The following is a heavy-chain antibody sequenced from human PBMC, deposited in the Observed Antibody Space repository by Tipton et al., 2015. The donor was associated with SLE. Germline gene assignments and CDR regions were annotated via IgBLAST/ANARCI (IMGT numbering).Heavy chain of an antibody. D-gene: IGHD3-22*01. CDR2: VHYSGST. CDR3: ARGSYDSSGYALDF. Sequence: TLSLTCTVSGGSISRYYWSWIRQPPGNGLEWIGYVHYSGSTNYNPSLKSRLTLSVDTSKNQFSLKLTSVTAVDTAVYYCARGSYDSSGYALDFWGQGTLVAVSS. V-gene: IGHV4-59*07. J-gene: IGHJ4*02. CDR1: GGSISRYY.